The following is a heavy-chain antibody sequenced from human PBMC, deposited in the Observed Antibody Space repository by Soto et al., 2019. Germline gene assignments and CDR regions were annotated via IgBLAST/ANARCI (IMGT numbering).Heavy chain of an antibody. V-gene: IGHV3-30*03. CDR2: ISYDGSNK. D-gene: IGHD2-15*01. Sequence: QVQLVESGGGVVQPGRSLRLSCAASGFTFSNYGMHWVRQAPGKGLEWVAVISYDGSNKYYADSVKGRFTISRDNSKNTLYLQMNSLRAEDTAVYYCASGAATGHLHGMDVWGQGTTVTVSS. CDR3: ASGAATGHLHGMDV. J-gene: IGHJ6*02. CDR1: GFTFSNYG.